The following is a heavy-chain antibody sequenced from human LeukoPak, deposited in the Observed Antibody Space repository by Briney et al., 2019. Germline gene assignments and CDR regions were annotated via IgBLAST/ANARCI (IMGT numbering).Heavy chain of an antibody. CDR2: IWYDGSNK. CDR1: GFTFSSYG. J-gene: IGHJ4*02. CDR3: ARGRHYYDSSGSNDY. Sequence: PGRSLRLSCAASGFTFSSYGMHWVRQAPGKGLEWVAVIWYDGSNKYYADSVKGRFTISRDNSKNTLYLQMNSLRAEDTAVYYCARGRHYYDSSGSNDYWGQGTLVTVSS. D-gene: IGHD3-22*01. V-gene: IGHV3-30*19.